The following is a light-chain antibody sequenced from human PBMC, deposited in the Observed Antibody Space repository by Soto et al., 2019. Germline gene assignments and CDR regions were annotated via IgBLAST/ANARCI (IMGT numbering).Light chain of an antibody. CDR2: AAS. CDR3: QKYDSAPLT. Sequence: DIPMTQSPSSLSASIGDRVTITCLASQGISNYLAWYQQKPGKVPKLLIYAASTLQSGVPSRFSGSGSGTDFTLTISSLQPEDVATYYCQKYDSAPLTFGGGTKVEIK. V-gene: IGKV1-27*01. CDR1: QGISNY. J-gene: IGKJ4*01.